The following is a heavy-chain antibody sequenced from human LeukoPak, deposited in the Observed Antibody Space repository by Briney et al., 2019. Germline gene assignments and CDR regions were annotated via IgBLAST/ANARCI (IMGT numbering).Heavy chain of an antibody. D-gene: IGHD1-26*01. J-gene: IGHJ4*02. CDR1: GASISSYY. CDR2: IYTSGST. CDR3: ARSLVENTYFSS. Sequence: SETLSLTCTVSGASISSYYWSWIRQPAGKGLEWIGRIYTSGSTSYNPSLESRVTMSVDTSKNQFSLRVSSVTAADTAVYYCARSLVENTYFSSWGQGSLVTVSS. V-gene: IGHV4-4*07.